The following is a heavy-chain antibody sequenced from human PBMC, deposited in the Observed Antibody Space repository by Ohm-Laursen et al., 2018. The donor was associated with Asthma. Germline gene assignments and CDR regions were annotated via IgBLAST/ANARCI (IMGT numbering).Heavy chain of an antibody. CDR2: IASDGSWT. Sequence: SLRLSCAASGFTFSSYGMHWVRQAPGKGLEWVSIIASDGSWTSYADSVKGRFTISRDNSKNTLYMQMNSLRAEDTAVYYCARRDFSGGDPSAAFDIWGQGAMVTVSS. CDR1: GFTFSSYG. CDR3: ARRDFSGGDPSAAFDI. D-gene: IGHD2-21*02. V-gene: IGHV3-30*19. J-gene: IGHJ3*02.